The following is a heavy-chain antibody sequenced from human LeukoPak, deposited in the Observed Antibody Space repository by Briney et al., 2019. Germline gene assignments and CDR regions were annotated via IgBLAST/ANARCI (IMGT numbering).Heavy chain of an antibody. Sequence: PGGSLRLSCAASGFTLINYGMHWVRQAPGKGLEWVAVISYDATNKYYADSVKGRFTISRDNSKNTLYLQMNSLKTDDTAVYYCANYGDYQYFDYWGQGTPVTVPS. V-gene: IGHV3-30*18. J-gene: IGHJ4*02. CDR1: GFTLINYG. CDR2: ISYDATNK. D-gene: IGHD4-17*01. CDR3: ANYGDYQYFDY.